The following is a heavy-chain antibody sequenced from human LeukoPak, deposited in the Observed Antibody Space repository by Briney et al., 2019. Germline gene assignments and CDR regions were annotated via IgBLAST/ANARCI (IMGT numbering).Heavy chain of an antibody. CDR1: GFTFSSYA. V-gene: IGHV3-30-3*01. Sequence: GGSLRLSCAASGFTFSSYAMHWVRQAPGKGLEWVAVISYDGSNKYYADSVKGRFTISRDNSKNTLYLQMNSLRAGDTAVYHCARPTTIFGVAPLFRYWGQGTLVTVSS. CDR3: ARPTTIFGVAPLFRY. CDR2: ISYDGSNK. D-gene: IGHD3-3*01. J-gene: IGHJ4*02.